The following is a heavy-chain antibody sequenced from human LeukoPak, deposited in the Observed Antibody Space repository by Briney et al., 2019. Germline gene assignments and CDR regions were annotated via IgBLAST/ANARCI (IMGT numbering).Heavy chain of an antibody. D-gene: IGHD2-15*01. CDR1: GGSISSGSYY. V-gene: IGHV4-61*02. J-gene: IGHJ4*02. CDR3: AREDLRYCSGGSCPFDY. CDR2: IYTSGST. Sequence: PSQTLSLTCTVSGGSISSGSYYWSWIRQPAGKGLEWIGRIYTSGSTNYNPSLKSRVTISVDTSKNQFSLKLSSVTAADTAVYYCAREDLRYCSGGSCPFDYWGQGTLVTVSS.